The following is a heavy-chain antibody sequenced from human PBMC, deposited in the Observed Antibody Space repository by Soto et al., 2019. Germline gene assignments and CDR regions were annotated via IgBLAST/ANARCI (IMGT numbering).Heavy chain of an antibody. D-gene: IGHD3-22*01. V-gene: IGHV1-18*01. J-gene: IGHJ6*02. CDR3: ASHYDSSGLRGKYGMDV. Sequence: QVQLVQSGAEVKKPGASVKVSCKASGYTFTNYGSSWVRQAPGQGLEWMGWISAYNGNTNYAQKLQGRVTMTTDTSTSTAYMELRSLRSDDTAMYYCASHYDSSGLRGKYGMDVWGQGTTVTVSS. CDR2: ISAYNGNT. CDR1: GYTFTNYG.